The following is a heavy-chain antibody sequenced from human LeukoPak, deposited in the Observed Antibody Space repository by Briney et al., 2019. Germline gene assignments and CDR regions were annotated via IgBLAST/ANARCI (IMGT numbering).Heavy chain of an antibody. V-gene: IGHV4-34*01. Sequence: SETLSLTCAVYGGSFSGYYWSWIRQPPGKGLEWIGEINHSGSTNYNPSLKSRVTISVDTSKNQFSLKLSSVTAADTAVYYCARWGYYGFMDVWGKGTTVTISS. CDR2: INHSGST. CDR1: GGSFSGYY. D-gene: IGHD1-26*01. J-gene: IGHJ6*04. CDR3: ARWGYYGFMDV.